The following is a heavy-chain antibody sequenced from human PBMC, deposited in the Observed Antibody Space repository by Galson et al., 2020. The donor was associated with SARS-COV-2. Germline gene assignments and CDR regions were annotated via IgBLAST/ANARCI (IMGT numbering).Heavy chain of an antibody. CDR3: ATQEYYFDSSGYEASYYGMDV. J-gene: IGHJ6*02. CDR1: GISLSSYW. V-gene: IGHV3-74*01. D-gene: IGHD3-22*01. CDR2: IISDGSST. Sequence: GGSLRLSCAASGISLSSYWMHWVRQAPGKGLVWVSRIISDGSSTTYADSVKGRFTISRDNAKNTVYLQMNSLRAEDTALYYCATQEYYFDSSGYEASYYGMDVWGQGTTVTVSS.